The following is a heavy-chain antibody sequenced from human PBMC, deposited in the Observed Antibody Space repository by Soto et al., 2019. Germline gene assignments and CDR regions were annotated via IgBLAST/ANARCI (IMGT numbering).Heavy chain of an antibody. D-gene: IGHD6-19*01. CDR3: AKGSEGYSSGWLYYFDY. CDR2: ISYDGSNK. J-gene: IGHJ4*02. Sequence: QVQLVESGGGVVQPGRSLRLSCAASGFTFSSYGMHWVRQAPGKGLEWVAVISYDGSNKYYADSVKGRFTLSRDNSKNTLYLQMNSLRAEDTAVYYCAKGSEGYSSGWLYYFDYWGQGTLVTASS. V-gene: IGHV3-30*18. CDR1: GFTFSSYG.